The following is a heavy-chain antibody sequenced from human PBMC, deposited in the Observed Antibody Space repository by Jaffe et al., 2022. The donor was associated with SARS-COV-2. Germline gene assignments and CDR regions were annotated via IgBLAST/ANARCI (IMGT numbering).Heavy chain of an antibody. CDR3: ARHVSNSYGRTLDP. Sequence: EVQLVQSGAEVKKPGESLQISCKGFGYTFTTHWIGWVRQMPGKGLEWMGIIYPDDSDIKYSPSFQGQVTISADKSLGTVYLQWSSLKASDTAMYYCARHVSNSYGRTLDPWGQGTLVTVSP. D-gene: IGHD3-16*01. V-gene: IGHV5-51*01. J-gene: IGHJ5*02. CDR2: IYPDDSDI. CDR1: GYTFTTHW.